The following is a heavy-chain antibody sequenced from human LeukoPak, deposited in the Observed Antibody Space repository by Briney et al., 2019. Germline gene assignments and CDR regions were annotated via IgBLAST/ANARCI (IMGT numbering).Heavy chain of an antibody. J-gene: IGHJ4*02. CDR3: AREGGAEGFDY. D-gene: IGHD2-15*01. V-gene: IGHV3-21*01. Sequence: PGGSLRLSCAASGFTFSNYNMSWVRQAPGKGLEWVSSISDNSRDMYYAYSVKGRFTISRDNAYNSLYLQMNSLRAEDTAVYYCAREGGAEGFDYWGQGTLVTVSS. CDR1: GFTFSNYN. CDR2: ISDNSRDM.